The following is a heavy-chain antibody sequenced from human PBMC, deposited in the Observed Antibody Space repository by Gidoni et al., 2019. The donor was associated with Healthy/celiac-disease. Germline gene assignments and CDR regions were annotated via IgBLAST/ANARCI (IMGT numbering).Heavy chain of an antibody. CDR1: GYTFTGYY. CDR3: ARGKDYYDSSGPIDAFDI. J-gene: IGHJ3*02. V-gene: IGHV1-2*04. Sequence: QVQLVQSGAEVKKPGASVKVSCKASGYTFTGYYMHWVRQAPGQGLEWMGWINPNSGGTNYAQKFQGWVTMTRDTSISTAYMELSRLRSDDTAVYYCARGKDYYDSSGPIDAFDIWGQGTMVTVSS. CDR2: INPNSGGT. D-gene: IGHD3-22*01.